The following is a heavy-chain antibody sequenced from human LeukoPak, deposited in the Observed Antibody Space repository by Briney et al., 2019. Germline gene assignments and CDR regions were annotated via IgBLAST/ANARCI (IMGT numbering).Heavy chain of an antibody. V-gene: IGHV3-15*01. CDR2: IKSKTDGGTT. D-gene: IGHD3-22*01. Sequence: KTGGSLRLSCAASGFTFSYVWMRWVRQAPGKGLEWVARIKSKTDGGTTDYAAPVKGRFTISRDDSKDTLYLQMNSLKSEDTAVYYCTTYDSSGYFHAFDSWGQGTMVTVSS. J-gene: IGHJ3*02. CDR3: TTYDSSGYFHAFDS. CDR1: GFTFSYVW.